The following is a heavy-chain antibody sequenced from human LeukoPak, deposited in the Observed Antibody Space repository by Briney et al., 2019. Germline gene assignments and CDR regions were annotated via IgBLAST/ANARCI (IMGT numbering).Heavy chain of an antibody. J-gene: IGHJ5*02. CDR2: IYYSGST. CDR3: ARDPSYGWFDP. CDR1: GGSISSGDYY. Sequence: SETLSLTCTVSGGSISSGDYYWSWIRQPPGKGLEWIGYIYYSGSTYYNPSLKSRVTISVDTSRNQFSLKLSSVTAADTAVYYCARDPSYGWFDPWGQGTLVTVSS. D-gene: IGHD5-18*01. V-gene: IGHV4-30-4*01.